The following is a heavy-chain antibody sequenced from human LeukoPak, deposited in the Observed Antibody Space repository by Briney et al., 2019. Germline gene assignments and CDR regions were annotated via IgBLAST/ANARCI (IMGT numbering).Heavy chain of an antibody. D-gene: IGHD3-22*01. V-gene: IGHV3-23*01. CDR1: GFTFSSYA. Sequence: GGSLRLSCAASGFTFSSYAMSWVRQAPGKGLEWVSAISGSGGSTYYADSVKGRSTISRDNSKNTLYLQMNSLRAEDTAVYYCAKSAMIVVVITTALDYWGQGTLVTVSS. CDR3: AKSAMIVVVITTALDY. CDR2: ISGSGGST. J-gene: IGHJ4*02.